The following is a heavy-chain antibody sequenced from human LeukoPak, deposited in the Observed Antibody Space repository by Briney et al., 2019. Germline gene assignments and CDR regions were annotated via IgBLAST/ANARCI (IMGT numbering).Heavy chain of an antibody. CDR2: FTGRTYGGTT. CDR3: TRWTTVTTFEY. CDR1: GFTFGDYA. Sequence: PGGSLRLSCTASGFTFGDYAMSWVRQAPGKGLEWVGSFTGRTYGGTTEYAASVRGRFTISIDDSKSIAYLQMNSLTTEDTATYYCTRWTTVTTFEYWGQGTQVAVSS. V-gene: IGHV3-49*04. D-gene: IGHD4-17*01. J-gene: IGHJ4*02.